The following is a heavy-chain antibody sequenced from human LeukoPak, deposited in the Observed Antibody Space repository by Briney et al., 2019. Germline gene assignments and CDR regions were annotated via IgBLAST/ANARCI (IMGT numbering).Heavy chain of an antibody. Sequence: GGSLRLSCAASGFAFSSYAMSWVRQAPGKGLEWVSTIVGSGGRTYYADSVKGRFTISRDNSENTLYLQMISLRAEDTAIYYCAQEGAIDSDSWGQGTLVTVSS. V-gene: IGHV3-23*01. CDR3: AQEGAIDSDS. J-gene: IGHJ4*02. D-gene: IGHD3-3*01. CDR1: GFAFSSYA. CDR2: IVGSGGRT.